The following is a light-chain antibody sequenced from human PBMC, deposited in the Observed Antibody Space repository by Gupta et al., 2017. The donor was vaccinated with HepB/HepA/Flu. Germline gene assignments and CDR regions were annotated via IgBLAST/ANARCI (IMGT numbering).Light chain of an antibody. CDR2: RNN. V-gene: IGLV1-47*01. Sequence: QSVLTQPPSASGTPGQRVTISCSGSSSNIGSNYVYWYQQLPGTAPKLLIHRNNQRPSGVPDRFSGSKSGTSASLAISGIRAEDESVYFCAAWDDSLSGPVFGGGTKLTVL. CDR3: AAWDDSLSGPV. J-gene: IGLJ3*02. CDR1: SSNIGSNY.